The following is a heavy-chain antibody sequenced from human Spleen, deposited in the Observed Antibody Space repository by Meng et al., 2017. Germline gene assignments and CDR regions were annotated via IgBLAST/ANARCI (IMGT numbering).Heavy chain of an antibody. CDR1: GFTFSSSA. D-gene: IGHD1-26*01. CDR2: ISDSGGNT. Sequence: GESLKISCAAYGFTFSSSAMTWVRQAPGKGLEWVSGISDSGGNTYHADSVKGRFTISRDNSKNTLYLQMNSLRAEDTAVYYCAKDQWELPAPFDYWGQGTLVTVSS. CDR3: AKDQWELPAPFDY. V-gene: IGHV3-23*01. J-gene: IGHJ4*02.